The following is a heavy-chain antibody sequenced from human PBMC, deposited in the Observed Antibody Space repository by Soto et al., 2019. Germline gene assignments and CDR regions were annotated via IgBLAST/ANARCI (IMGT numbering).Heavy chain of an antibody. CDR1: GGPIKTGDYY. J-gene: IGHJ4*02. CDR3: ARARFSYGHLLF. Sequence: SETLSLTCNVSGGPIKTGDYYWNWIRQPPGKGLEWIGYVFYSGATNYSPSLKSRAAISMDTSKNQFSLSLTSVTAAGTAVYYCARARFSYGHLLFWGQGIRVTVSS. D-gene: IGHD3-10*01. V-gene: IGHV4-30-4*01. CDR2: VFYSGAT.